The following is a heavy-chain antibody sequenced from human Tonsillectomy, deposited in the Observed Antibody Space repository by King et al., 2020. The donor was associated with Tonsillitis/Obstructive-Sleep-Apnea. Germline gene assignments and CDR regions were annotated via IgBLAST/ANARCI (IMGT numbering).Heavy chain of an antibody. J-gene: IGHJ5*02. CDR2: LYSAGGT. D-gene: IGHD6-6*01. Sequence: VQLQESGPGVVRPSETLSLTCTVSGVSISSYFWSWIRQPPGKGLEWIAFLYSAGGTDYNPSLKSRATLSVDTSKNQLSLNLSSVTAADTAVYYCARSLVRYNSPSILYWFDPWGQGTLVTVSS. CDR3: ARSLVRYNSPSILYWFDP. CDR1: GVSISSYF. V-gene: IGHV4-59*01.